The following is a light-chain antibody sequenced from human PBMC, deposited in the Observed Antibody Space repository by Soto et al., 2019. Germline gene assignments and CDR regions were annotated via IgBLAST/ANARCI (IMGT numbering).Light chain of an antibody. V-gene: IGKV3-20*01. CDR2: GAS. J-gene: IGKJ1*01. CDR3: QQYGSSPRT. CDR1: QSVSSGY. Sequence: EIVLTQSPGTLSLSAGDRATLSCRASQSVSSGYLAWYQQKPGQAPRLVIHGASSRATRVPDRFSGSGSGTDFTLTISRLEPEDFAVYYCQQYGSSPRTFGQGTRVEIK.